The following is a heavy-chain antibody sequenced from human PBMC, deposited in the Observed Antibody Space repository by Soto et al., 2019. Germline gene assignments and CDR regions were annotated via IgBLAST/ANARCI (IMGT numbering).Heavy chain of an antibody. D-gene: IGHD6-6*01. Sequence: GESLKISCKGSGYSFTSYWIGWVRQMPGKGLEWMGIIYPGDSDTRYSPSFQGQVTISADKSISTAYLQWSSLKASDTAMYYCARQSLDLSYQAAPPGRYYYYMDVWGKGTTVTVSS. CDR3: ARQSLDLSYQAAPPGRYYYYMDV. V-gene: IGHV5-51*01. CDR1: GYSFTSYW. CDR2: IYPGDSDT. J-gene: IGHJ6*03.